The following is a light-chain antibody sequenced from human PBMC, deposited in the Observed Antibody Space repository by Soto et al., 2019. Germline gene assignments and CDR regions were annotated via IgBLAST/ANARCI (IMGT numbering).Light chain of an antibody. CDR3: QHYGSSVT. CDR1: QSVSYRY. CDR2: DAS. Sequence: EIVLTQYQAVLAVSQWEIATLSCRASQSVSYRYLAWYQQKPGLAHRLLIYDASSRATGIPDSISGGGSGTDFPLTISRLEPEDFALYYCQHYGSSVTFGQGTRLEIK. J-gene: IGKJ5*01. V-gene: IGKV3D-20*01.